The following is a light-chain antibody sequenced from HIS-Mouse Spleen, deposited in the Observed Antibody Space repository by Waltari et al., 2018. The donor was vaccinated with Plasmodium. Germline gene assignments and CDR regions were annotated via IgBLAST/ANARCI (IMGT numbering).Light chain of an antibody. CDR3: CSYAGSYTVV. V-gene: IGLV2-11*01. J-gene: IGLJ2*01. CDR1: SSDVGGYNY. Sequence: QSALTQPRSVSGSPGQSVTISCTGTSSDVGGYNYVSWYQQHPGKAPKLMIYDVSKRPSGVPDRFSGSKSGNTASLTSSGLQADDEADYYCCSYAGSYTVVFGGGTKLTVL. CDR2: DVS.